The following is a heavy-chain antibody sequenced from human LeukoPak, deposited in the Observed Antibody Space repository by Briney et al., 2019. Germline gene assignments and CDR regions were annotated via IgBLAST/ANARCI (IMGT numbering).Heavy chain of an antibody. CDR2: IIPIFGTA. CDR1: GGTFSSYA. D-gene: IGHD6-13*01. V-gene: IGHV1-69*06. Sequence: SVKVSCKASGGTFSSYAISWVRQAPGQGLEWMGGIIPIFGTANYAQKFQGRVTITADKSTSTTYMDLSSLRSEEPALYYCAQAPLQAAAGNLLYSFDYWGQGTLVTVSS. J-gene: IGHJ4*02. CDR3: AQAPLQAAAGNLLYSFDY.